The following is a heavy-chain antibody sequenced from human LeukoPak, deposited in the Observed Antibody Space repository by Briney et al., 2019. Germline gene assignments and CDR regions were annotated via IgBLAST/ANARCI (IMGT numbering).Heavy chain of an antibody. CDR2: INSDGSWT. CDR3: AKDLRPDGINDFDH. D-gene: IGHD1-1*01. J-gene: IGHJ4*02. V-gene: IGHV3-74*01. Sequence: SGGSLRLSCAASGNYWMHWVRQAPGKGLVWVSHINSDGSWTSYADSVKGRFTISKDNAKNTVYLQMNSLRAEDTAVYYCAKDLRPDGINDFDHWGQGTLVTVSS. CDR1: GNYW.